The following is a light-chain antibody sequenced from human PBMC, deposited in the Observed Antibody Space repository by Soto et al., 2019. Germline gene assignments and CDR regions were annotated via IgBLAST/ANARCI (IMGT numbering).Light chain of an antibody. CDR3: QQYGSSPRT. CDR2: GAS. CDR1: QSVSSSY. J-gene: IGKJ2*01. V-gene: IGKV3-20*01. Sequence: EIVLTQSPGTLSLSPGERATLSCRASQSVSSSYLAWYQQKPGQAPRLLIYGASSRATGIPDRCSGSGSGTDFTLTISRLEPEDFAVYYCQQYGSSPRTFGQWTKLEIK.